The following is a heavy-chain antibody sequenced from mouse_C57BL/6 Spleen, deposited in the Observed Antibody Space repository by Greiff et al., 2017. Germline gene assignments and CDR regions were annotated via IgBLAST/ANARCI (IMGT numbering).Heavy chain of an antibody. CDR3: ASRYDYGYAMDD. D-gene: IGHD2-4*01. Sequence: VKLQESGAELARPGASVKLSCKASGYTFTSYGISWVKQRPGQGLEWIGEIYPRSGNTYYNEKFKGKATLTADKSSSTAYMELRSLTSEDSAVYFCASRYDYGYAMDDWGQGTSVTVSS. V-gene: IGHV1-81*01. CDR2: IYPRSGNT. CDR1: GYTFTSYG. J-gene: IGHJ4*01.